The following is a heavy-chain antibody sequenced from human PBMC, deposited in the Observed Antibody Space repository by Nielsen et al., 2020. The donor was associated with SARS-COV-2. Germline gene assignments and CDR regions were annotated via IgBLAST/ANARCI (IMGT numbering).Heavy chain of an antibody. Sequence: ASVKVSCKASVYTFTSYGVSWLRQAPGQGLEWMGWISGFSGNTNYAQKLQGRVTMTTDTSTSTAYMELRSLRSDDTAVYYCARGQFLLGDFDYWGQGTLVTVSS. V-gene: IGHV1-18*01. CDR2: ISGFSGNT. CDR1: VYTFTSYG. D-gene: IGHD3-9*01. CDR3: ARGQFLLGDFDY. J-gene: IGHJ4*02.